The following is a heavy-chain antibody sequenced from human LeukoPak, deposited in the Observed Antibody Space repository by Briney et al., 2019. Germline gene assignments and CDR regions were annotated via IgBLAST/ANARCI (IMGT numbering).Heavy chain of an antibody. Sequence: SETLFLTCTVSGGSISSYYWSWIRQPAGKGLEWIGRIYTSGSTNYNPSLKSRVTMSVDTSKNQFSLKLSSVTAADAAVYYCARDLGPGTAYAFDIWGQGTMVTVSS. J-gene: IGHJ3*02. CDR3: ARDLGPGTAYAFDI. CDR1: GGSISSYY. CDR2: IYTSGST. D-gene: IGHD1-1*01. V-gene: IGHV4-4*07.